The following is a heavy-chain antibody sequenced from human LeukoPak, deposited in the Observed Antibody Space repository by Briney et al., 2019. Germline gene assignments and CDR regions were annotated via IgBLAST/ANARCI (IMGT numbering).Heavy chain of an antibody. V-gene: IGHV3-23*01. Sequence: GGSLRLSCAASGFTFNSYAMTWVRQAPGKGLEWVSAISDDSHSTHYADSVKGRFTISRGNSKNTLYLQMNSLRVEDTAVYYCAKLRFVGGCGSYYWGEGTLVTVSS. J-gene: IGHJ4*02. CDR1: GFTFNSYA. CDR2: ISDDSHST. CDR3: AKLRFVGGCGSYY. D-gene: IGHD3-16*01.